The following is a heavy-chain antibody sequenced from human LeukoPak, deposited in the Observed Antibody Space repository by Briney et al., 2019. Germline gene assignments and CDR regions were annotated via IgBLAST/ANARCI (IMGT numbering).Heavy chain of an antibody. D-gene: IGHD3-10*01. CDR1: GYTFTGYY. Sequence: GASVKVSCKASGYTFTGYYMHWVRQAPGQGLEWMGWINPNSGGTHYAQKFQGRVTMTRDTSISAAYMELNRLRSDDTAVYYCVRDSYYTSGNYRGIWFDPWGQGTLVTVSS. CDR2: INPNSGGT. V-gene: IGHV1-2*02. J-gene: IGHJ5*02. CDR3: VRDSYYTSGNYRGIWFDP.